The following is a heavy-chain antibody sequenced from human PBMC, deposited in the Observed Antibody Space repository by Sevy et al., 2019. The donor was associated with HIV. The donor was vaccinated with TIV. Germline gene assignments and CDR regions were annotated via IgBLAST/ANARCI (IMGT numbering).Heavy chain of an antibody. Sequence: GGSLRLSCAASGFTFSSYAMHWVRQAPGKGLEWVAVISYDGSNKYYADSVKGRFTISRDNSKNTLYLQMNSLRAGDTAVDYCARNGRFWSGYYDDAFDIWGQGTMVTVSS. D-gene: IGHD3-3*01. CDR1: GFTFSSYA. CDR3: ARNGRFWSGYYDDAFDI. J-gene: IGHJ3*02. V-gene: IGHV3-30-3*01. CDR2: ISYDGSNK.